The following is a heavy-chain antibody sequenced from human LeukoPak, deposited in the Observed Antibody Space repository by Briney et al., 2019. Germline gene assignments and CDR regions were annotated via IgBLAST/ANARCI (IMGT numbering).Heavy chain of an antibody. Sequence: PSETLSLTCAVSGYSISSSNWWGWIRQPPGKGQEVIGHIYYSGSTYYSPSLKSRVTMSVDTCKNQFSLKLSSVTAVDTAVYYCARRSAVAAYFDYWGQGTLVAVSS. CDR1: GYSISSSNW. D-gene: IGHD6-19*01. CDR3: ARRSAVAAYFDY. J-gene: IGHJ4*02. CDR2: IYYSGST. V-gene: IGHV4-28*01.